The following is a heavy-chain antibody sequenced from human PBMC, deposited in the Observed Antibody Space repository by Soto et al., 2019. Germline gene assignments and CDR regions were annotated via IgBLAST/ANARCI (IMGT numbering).Heavy chain of an antibody. J-gene: IGHJ4*02. Sequence: QVQLQQWGAGLLKPSETLSLTCAVYGGAFSGYYWSWIRQPPGKGLEWIGEINHSGSTNYNPSLKSRVPISVDTSKNQFSLKLSSVTAADTAVYYCAREITTVTIWGQGTLVTVSS. D-gene: IGHD4-17*01. CDR2: INHSGST. V-gene: IGHV4-34*01. CDR1: GGAFSGYY. CDR3: AREITTVTI.